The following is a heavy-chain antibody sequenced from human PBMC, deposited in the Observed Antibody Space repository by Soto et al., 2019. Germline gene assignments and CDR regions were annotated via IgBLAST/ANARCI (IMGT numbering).Heavy chain of an antibody. CDR2: INHSGST. CDR1: GGSFSGYY. Sequence: SETLSLTCAVYGGSFSGYYWSWIRQPPGKGLEWIGEINHSGSTNYNPSLKSRVTISVDTSKNQFSLKLSSVTAADTAVYYCARAYCSSTSCSNMEVWGQGTTVTVSS. J-gene: IGHJ6*02. D-gene: IGHD2-2*01. CDR3: ARAYCSSTSCSNMEV. V-gene: IGHV4-34*01.